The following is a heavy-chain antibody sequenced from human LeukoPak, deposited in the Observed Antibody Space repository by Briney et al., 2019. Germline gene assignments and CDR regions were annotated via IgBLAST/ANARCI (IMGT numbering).Heavy chain of an antibody. CDR2: IIPNSGGA. V-gene: IGHV1-2*02. Sequence: SVKVSCKASGYTFSGYYMHWVRQAPGQGLEWMGWIIPNSGGANYAQKFWGRVTMTMDTSINTAYMELSSLRSDDTAVYYCARGGKSELGTCDFWGQGTLVTVST. CDR3: ARGGKSELGTCDF. CDR1: GYTFSGYY. J-gene: IGHJ4*02. D-gene: IGHD7-27*01.